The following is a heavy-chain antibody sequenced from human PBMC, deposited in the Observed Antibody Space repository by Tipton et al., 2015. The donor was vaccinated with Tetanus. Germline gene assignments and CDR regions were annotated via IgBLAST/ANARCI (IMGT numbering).Heavy chain of an antibody. CDR3: ARYNSYFYAMDV. J-gene: IGHJ6*02. Sequence: TLSLTCALSGGSITRGAYSWSWIRQPPGKGLEWIGYIYASGTTYSNPSLKSRVTISVGGTKGQFSLNLTSVTAADTAVYYCARYNSYFYAMDVWGQGTTVTVSS. V-gene: IGHV4-30-2*01. D-gene: IGHD5-24*01. CDR2: IYASGTT. CDR1: GGSITRGAYS.